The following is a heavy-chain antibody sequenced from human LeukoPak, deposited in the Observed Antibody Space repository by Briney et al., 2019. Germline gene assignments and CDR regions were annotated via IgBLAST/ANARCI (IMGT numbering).Heavy chain of an antibody. D-gene: IGHD3-16*01. CDR1: GFTFSSYI. J-gene: IGHJ6*03. CDR3: ARRSEFGVLYYMDI. CDR2: ISGSSGTI. Sequence: GGSLRLSCVASGFTFSSYIMNWVRQAPGKGLEWVSYISGSSGTIYYADSVKGRFTISRDNAKNSLYLQMNSLRAEDTAVYYCARRSEFGVLYYMDIWGKGTTVTVSS. V-gene: IGHV3-48*01.